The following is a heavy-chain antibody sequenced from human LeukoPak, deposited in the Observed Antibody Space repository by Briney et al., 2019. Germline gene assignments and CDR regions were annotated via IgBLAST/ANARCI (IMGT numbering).Heavy chain of an antibody. CDR2: ISSSSSYI. D-gene: IGHD3-10*01. CDR1: GFTFSSYS. J-gene: IGHJ4*02. CDR3: ARTEITMVRGAHNYYFDY. V-gene: IGHV3-21*01. Sequence: PGGSLRLSCAASGFTFSSYSMNWVRQAPGKGLEWVSSISSSSSYIYYADSVKGRFTISRDNAKNSLYLQMNSLRAEDTAVYYCARTEITMVRGAHNYYFDYWGQGTLVTVSS.